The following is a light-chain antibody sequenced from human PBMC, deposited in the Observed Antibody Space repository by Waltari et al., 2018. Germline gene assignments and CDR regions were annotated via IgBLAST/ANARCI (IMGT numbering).Light chain of an antibody. CDR1: QSVTSNS. Sequence: EIILTQSPGTLSLSPGERATLSCRASQSVTSNSLAWYQQKPGQAPGLIIYGSFNRATGIPDRFSGSWSGTDFTLTIIRLEPEDFAVYYCQHYGTSPRTFGQGTKVEL. CDR3: QHYGTSPRT. V-gene: IGKV3-20*01. J-gene: IGKJ1*01. CDR2: GSF.